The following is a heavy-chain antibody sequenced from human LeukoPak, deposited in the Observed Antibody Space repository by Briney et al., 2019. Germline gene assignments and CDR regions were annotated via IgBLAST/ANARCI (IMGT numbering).Heavy chain of an antibody. CDR2: ISSSGSA. V-gene: IGHV4-4*07. CDR1: GGSISSYY. Sequence: SETLSLTCTVSGGSISSYYWTWIRQPAGKGLEWIWRISSSGSANYNPSLKSRVTMSVDTSKNQFSLNLNSVTAADTAVYYCAREGRSSSSGYWGQGTLVTVSS. J-gene: IGHJ4*02. CDR3: AREGRSSSSGY. D-gene: IGHD6-6*01.